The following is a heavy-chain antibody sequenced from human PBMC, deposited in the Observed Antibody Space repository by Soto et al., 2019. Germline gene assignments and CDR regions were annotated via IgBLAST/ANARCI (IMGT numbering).Heavy chain of an antibody. CDR1: GFTFSSYG. CDR3: AKDIGSAYGDYYYYDYMDV. CDR2: ISYDGSNK. D-gene: IGHD4-17*01. Sequence: QVQLVESGGGVVQPGRSLRLSCAASGFTFSSYGMHWVRQAPGKGLEWVAVISYDGSNKYYADSVKGRFTISRDNSKNTLYLQMNSLRAEDTAVYYCAKDIGSAYGDYYYYDYMDVWGKGTTVTVSS. J-gene: IGHJ6*03. V-gene: IGHV3-30*18.